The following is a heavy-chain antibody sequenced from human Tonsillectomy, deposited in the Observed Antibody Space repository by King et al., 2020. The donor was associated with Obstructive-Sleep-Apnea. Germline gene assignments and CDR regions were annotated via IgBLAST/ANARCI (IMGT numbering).Heavy chain of an antibody. Sequence: VQLVESGGGLVQPGGSLRLSCAASGFTVSSNYISWVRQAPVKGLAWVSFIYCGCSPFYADSVKGGFTISRDNSKNTMYLQMKSLRAEDTAVYYCARSRSILWFGELNYWGQGTLVTVSS. CDR1: GFTVSSNY. D-gene: IGHD3-10*01. V-gene: IGHV3-66*01. CDR3: ARSRSILWFGELNY. CDR2: IYCGCSP. J-gene: IGHJ4*02.